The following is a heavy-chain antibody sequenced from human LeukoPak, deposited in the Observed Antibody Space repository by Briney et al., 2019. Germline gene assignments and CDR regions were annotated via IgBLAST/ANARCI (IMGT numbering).Heavy chain of an antibody. CDR3: ARDLGDY. V-gene: IGHV3-21*01. CDR2: ILESTSDT. Sequence: GVPLRLSCSASGFTFNNYNMNWVRQAPGKGLESVSSILESTSDTHYADSVTGRFTISRDKAKKSLYLQMNSLRVEDTAVYYCARDLGDYWGQGTLVTVSS. J-gene: IGHJ4*02. D-gene: IGHD3-16*01. CDR1: GFTFNNYN.